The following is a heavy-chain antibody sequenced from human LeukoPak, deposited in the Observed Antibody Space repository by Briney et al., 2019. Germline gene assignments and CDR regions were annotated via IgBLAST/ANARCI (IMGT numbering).Heavy chain of an antibody. J-gene: IGHJ5*02. D-gene: IGHD6-13*01. Sequence: PGGSLRLSCAASGYTFDDYAMHWVRQAPGKGLEWVSGISWNSGSIGYADSVKGRFTISRDNAKNSLYLQMNSLRAEDTALYYCAKDGIAAAGTNWFDPWGQGTLVTVSS. CDR1: GYTFDDYA. CDR2: ISWNSGSI. CDR3: AKDGIAAAGTNWFDP. V-gene: IGHV3-9*01.